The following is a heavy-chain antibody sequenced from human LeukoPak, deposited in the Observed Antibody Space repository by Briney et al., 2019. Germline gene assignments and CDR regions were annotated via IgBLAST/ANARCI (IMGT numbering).Heavy chain of an antibody. CDR1: HDSISTYS. D-gene: IGHD1-7*01. V-gene: IGHV4-4*08. CDR3: ARTYNWNYFAYYYYMDV. CDR2: IYTSGST. J-gene: IGHJ6*03. Sequence: SETLSLTCSVSHDSISTYSWTWIRQPPGKGLEWIGRIYTSGSTNYNPPLKSRVTVSVDTSKNQFSLKLSSVTAADTAVYYCARTYNWNYFAYYYYMDVWGKGTTVTVSS.